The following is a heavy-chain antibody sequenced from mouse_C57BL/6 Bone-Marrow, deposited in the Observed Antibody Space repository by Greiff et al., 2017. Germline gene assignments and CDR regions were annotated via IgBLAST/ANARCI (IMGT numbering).Heavy chain of an antibody. CDR3: AGSNYGDYYAMDD. Sequence: QVQLQQPGAELVKPGASVKLSCKASGYTFTSYWMQWVKQRPGQGLEWIGEIDPSDSYTNYNQKFKGKATLTVDTSSSTAYMQLSSLTSEDAAVYYCAGSNYGDYYAMDDWGQGTSVTVSS. CDR2: IDPSDSYT. CDR1: GYTFTSYW. J-gene: IGHJ4*01. V-gene: IGHV1-50*01. D-gene: IGHD2-5*01.